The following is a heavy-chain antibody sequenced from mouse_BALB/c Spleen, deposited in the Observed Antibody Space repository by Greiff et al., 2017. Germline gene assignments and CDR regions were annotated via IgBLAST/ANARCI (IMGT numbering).Heavy chain of an antibody. CDR3: ASYYDGSSFAY. J-gene: IGHJ3*01. Sequence: EVKVVESGGGLVKPGGSLKLSCAASGFTFSSYAMSWVRQTPEKRLEWVATISSGGSYTYYPDSVKGRFTISRDNAKNTLYLQMSSLRSEDTAMYYCASYYDGSSFAYWGQGTLVTVSA. CDR1: GFTFSSYA. D-gene: IGHD2-3*01. CDR2: ISSGGSYT. V-gene: IGHV5-9-3*01.